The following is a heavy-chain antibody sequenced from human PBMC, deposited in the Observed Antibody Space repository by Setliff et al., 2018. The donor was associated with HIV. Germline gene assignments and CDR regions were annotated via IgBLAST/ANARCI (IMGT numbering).Heavy chain of an antibody. CDR2: IYYSGST. V-gene: IGHV4-39*01. J-gene: IGHJ5*02. CDR1: GGSISSSSYY. D-gene: IGHD3-3*01. CDR3: ARDFGVVIPQGRFDP. Sequence: TSETLSLTCTVSGGSISSSSYYWGWIRQPPGKGLEWIGSIYYSGSTYYNPSLKSRVTLPVDTSKNQFFLRLSSVTAADTAVYYCARDFGVVIPQGRFDPWGQGTLVTVSS.